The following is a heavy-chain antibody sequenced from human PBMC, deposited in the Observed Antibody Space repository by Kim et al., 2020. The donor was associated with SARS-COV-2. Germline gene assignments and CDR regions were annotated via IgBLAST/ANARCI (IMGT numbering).Heavy chain of an antibody. Sequence: GGSLRLSCAASGFTFSRYGMRWVRQAPGKGLEWVAVISSDGSNTYYADSVKGRFTISRDNSKNTLYLQMNSLRAEDTAVFYCTRVLGYGSYYYGMDVWGQGTTVTVSS. CDR3: TRVLGYGSYYYGMDV. J-gene: IGHJ6*02. D-gene: IGHD3-10*01. CDR1: GFTFSRYG. V-gene: IGHV3-30*03. CDR2: ISSDGSNT.